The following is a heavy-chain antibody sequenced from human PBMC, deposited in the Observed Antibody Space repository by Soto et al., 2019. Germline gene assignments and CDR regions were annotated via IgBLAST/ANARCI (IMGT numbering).Heavy chain of an antibody. CDR1: GFSLSTSGVG. Sequence: QITLKESGPTLVKPTQTLTLTCTFSGFSLSTSGVGVGWIRQPPGKALEWLALIYWDDDKRYSPSLKSRLTITKDTXXNXVXXTMTNMDPVDTATYYCAHLQGYCSGGSCYLGPGDYWGQGTLVTVSS. D-gene: IGHD2-15*01. J-gene: IGHJ4*02. CDR2: IYWDDDK. V-gene: IGHV2-5*02. CDR3: AHLQGYCSGGSCYLGPGDY.